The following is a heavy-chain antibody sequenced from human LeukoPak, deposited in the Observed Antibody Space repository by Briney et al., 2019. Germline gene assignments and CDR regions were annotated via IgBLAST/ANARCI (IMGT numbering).Heavy chain of an antibody. CDR1: GFTFDDYA. CDR2: ISWNSGSI. CDR3: AKSTGLAVAGTPFDY. Sequence: GGSLRLSCAASGFTFDDYAMHWVRQAPGKGLEWVSGISWNSGSIGYADSVKGRFTISRDNAKNSLYLQMNSLRAEDTALYYCAKSTGLAVAGTPFDYWGQGTLVTVSS. D-gene: IGHD6-19*01. J-gene: IGHJ4*02. V-gene: IGHV3-9*01.